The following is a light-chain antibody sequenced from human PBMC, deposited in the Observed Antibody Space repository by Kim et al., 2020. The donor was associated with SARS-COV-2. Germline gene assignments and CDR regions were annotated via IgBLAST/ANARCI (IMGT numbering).Light chain of an antibody. V-gene: IGLV3-25*03. CDR3: QSADSSGTYVV. CDR1: ALQKQY. Sequence: SPEQTARITCSGDALQKQYAYWYQQKPGQAPVLVIYKDSERPSGIPERFSGSSSGTTVTLTISGVQAEDEADYYCQSADSSGTYVVFGGGTQLTVL. J-gene: IGLJ2*01. CDR2: KDS.